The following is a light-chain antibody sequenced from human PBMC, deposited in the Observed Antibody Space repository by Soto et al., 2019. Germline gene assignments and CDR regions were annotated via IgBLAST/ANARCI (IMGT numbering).Light chain of an antibody. CDR3: SSYAGRNNF. Sequence: QSALTQPPSASGSPGQSVTISCTGTSSDVGGYNYVSWYQQHPGKAPKLMIYEVSKRPSGVPDRFSGSKSGNTASLTVSGLQAEDGADYYCSSYAGRNNFFETGTKVTVL. CDR1: SSDVGGYNY. V-gene: IGLV2-8*01. CDR2: EVS. J-gene: IGLJ1*01.